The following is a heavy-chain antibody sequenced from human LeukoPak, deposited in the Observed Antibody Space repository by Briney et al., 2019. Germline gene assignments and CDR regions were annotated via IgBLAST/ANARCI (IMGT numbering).Heavy chain of an antibody. J-gene: IGHJ4*02. CDR3: AKDKGLISGKYYFDY. V-gene: IGHV3-30*02. CDR2: IWYDGSNN. D-gene: IGHD1-26*01. CDR1: GFIFSDYA. Sequence: GGSLRLSCAASGFIFSDYAIHWVRQAPGKGLEWVGFIWYDGSNNYHADSVKGRFTISRDNSNNMVYLQMNSLRSEDTAVYYCAKDKGLISGKYYFDYWGQGALVTVPS.